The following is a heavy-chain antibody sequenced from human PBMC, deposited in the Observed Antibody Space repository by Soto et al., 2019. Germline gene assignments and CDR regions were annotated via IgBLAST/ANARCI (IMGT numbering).Heavy chain of an antibody. V-gene: IGHV3-23*01. J-gene: IGHJ4*02. CDR2: ISGSGGST. Sequence: GGSLRLSCAASGFTFSSYAMSWVRQAPGKGLEWVSAISGSGGSTYYADSVKGRFTISRDNSKNTLYLQMNSLRAEDTAVYYCAKGDDLAVAGTPVACYFDYWGQGTLVTVSS. D-gene: IGHD6-19*01. CDR3: AKGDDLAVAGTPVACYFDY. CDR1: GFTFSSYA.